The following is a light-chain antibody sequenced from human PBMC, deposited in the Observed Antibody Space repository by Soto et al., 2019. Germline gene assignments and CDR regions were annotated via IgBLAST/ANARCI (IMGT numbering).Light chain of an antibody. Sequence: DIQMTQSPMSLSASVGDRVTITCRASQDIRNFVAWYQQKPGQAPKLLIYAASTFQSGVPSRFSGSGSGTDFTLTINGLQHEDVATYSCQKYSSVPVFGPGTKVEIK. V-gene: IGKV1-27*01. J-gene: IGKJ3*01. CDR2: AAS. CDR3: QKYSSVPV. CDR1: QDIRNF.